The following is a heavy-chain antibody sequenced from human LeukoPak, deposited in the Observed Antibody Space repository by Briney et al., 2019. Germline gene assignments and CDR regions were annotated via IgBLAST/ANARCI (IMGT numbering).Heavy chain of an antibody. V-gene: IGHV4-34*01. D-gene: IGHD3-22*01. J-gene: IGHJ4*02. Sequence: PSETLSLTCAVYGGSFSGYYWSWIRQPPGKGLEWIGEINHSGSTNYNPSLKSRVTISVDTSKNQFSLKLSSVTAADTAVYYCARGGHYDSSGYNYFDYWGQGTLVTVSS. CDR2: INHSGST. CDR3: ARGGHYDSSGYNYFDY. CDR1: GGSFSGYY.